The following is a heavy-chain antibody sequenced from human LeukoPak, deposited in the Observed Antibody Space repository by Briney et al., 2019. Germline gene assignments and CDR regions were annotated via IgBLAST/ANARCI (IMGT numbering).Heavy chain of an antibody. CDR1: GFTFSDYN. Sequence: GGSLRLSCAASGFTFSDYNMNWVRQAPGKGLEWVSSINSLRTYIYYADSVKGRFTISRDNAKNSLYLQMDSLRAEDTAMYYCATNSGSPGGYWGQGTLVTVSS. CDR3: ATNSGSPGGY. CDR2: INSLRTYI. V-gene: IGHV3-21*01. D-gene: IGHD1-26*01. J-gene: IGHJ4*02.